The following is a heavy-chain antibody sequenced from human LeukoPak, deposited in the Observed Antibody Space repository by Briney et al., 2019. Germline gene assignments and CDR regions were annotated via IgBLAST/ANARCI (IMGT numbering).Heavy chain of an antibody. CDR1: GFTFSSYW. D-gene: IGHD6-19*01. Sequence: GGSLRLSCAASGFTFSSYWMHWVRQAPGKGLVWVSRINSDGSSTSYADSVKGRFTISRDNAKNTLYLQMNSLRAEDTAVYYCARRGAVAGLYYFDYWGQGTLVTVSP. CDR2: INSDGSST. V-gene: IGHV3-74*01. CDR3: ARRGAVAGLYYFDY. J-gene: IGHJ4*02.